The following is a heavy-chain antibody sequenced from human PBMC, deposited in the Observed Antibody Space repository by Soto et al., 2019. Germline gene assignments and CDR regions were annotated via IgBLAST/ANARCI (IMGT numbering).Heavy chain of an antibody. CDR2: MFYGVST. CDR1: GSSINSSGYY. Sequence: SETLSLTCTVSGSSINSSGYYWGWIRQPPGKGLEWIGSMFYGVSTYYNPSPKSRVTVSVDTSKNQFSLNLRSVTAADTAVYYCARLPSRHLVDYWGQGTLVTVSS. CDR3: ARLPSRHLVDY. J-gene: IGHJ4*02. D-gene: IGHD3-3*02. V-gene: IGHV4-39*01.